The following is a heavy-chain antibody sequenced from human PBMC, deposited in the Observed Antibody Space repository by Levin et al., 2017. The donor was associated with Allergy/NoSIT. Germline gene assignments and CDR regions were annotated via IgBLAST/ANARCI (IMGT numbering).Heavy chain of an antibody. CDR3: ARGDAFDI. V-gene: IGHV3-7*04. Sequence: GESLKISCAASGFTFSRYWMSWVRQAPGKGLEWVASIKQDGSEKLYVDSVRGRFTVSRDNAKNSLYLQMNSLRAEDTAVYYCARGDAFDIWGQGTMVTVSS. J-gene: IGHJ3*02. CDR1: GFTFSRYW. CDR2: IKQDGSEK.